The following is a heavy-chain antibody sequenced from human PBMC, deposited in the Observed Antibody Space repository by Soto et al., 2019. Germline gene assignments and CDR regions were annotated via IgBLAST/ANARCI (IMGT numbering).Heavy chain of an antibody. CDR2: IIPIFGTA. CDR3: ARSSYDSSGYYLYWYFDL. V-gene: IGHV1-69*01. Sequence: QVQLVQSGAEVKKPGSSVKVSCKASGGTFSSYAISWVRQAPGQGLEWMGGIIPIFGTANYAQKFQGRVTIIADESTSTAYMELSSLRSEDTAVYYCARSSYDSSGYYLYWYFDLWGRGTLVTVSS. J-gene: IGHJ2*01. D-gene: IGHD3-22*01. CDR1: GGTFSSYA.